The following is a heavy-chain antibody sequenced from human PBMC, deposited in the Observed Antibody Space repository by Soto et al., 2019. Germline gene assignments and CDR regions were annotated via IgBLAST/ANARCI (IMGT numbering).Heavy chain of an antibody. D-gene: IGHD2-8*01. J-gene: IGHJ6*02. Sequence: PGGSMRLSCAASGFTFSSYAMSWVRQAPGKGLEWVSAISGSGGSTYYADSVKGRFTISRDNSKNTLYLQMNSLRAEDTAVYYCARSYWTHGACSVQYYYGMDGLGQGTTVTGS. CDR1: GFTFSSYA. CDR2: ISGSGGST. V-gene: IGHV3-23*01. CDR3: ARSYWTHGACSVQYYYGMDG.